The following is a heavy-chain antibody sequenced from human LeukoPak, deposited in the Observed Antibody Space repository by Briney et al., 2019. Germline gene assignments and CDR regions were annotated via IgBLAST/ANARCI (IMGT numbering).Heavy chain of an antibody. CDR3: ARVKYSSGWYEFDS. CDR1: GGSIDSDY. Sequence: KPSETLSLTCNVSGGSIDSDYWSWIRQPPGKGLEWIGYIYYSGSTKYNPSLESRVAIPVDTSKTHFSLNVNSVTAADTAVYFCARVKYSSGWYEFDSWGQGTLVTVSS. J-gene: IGHJ4*02. CDR2: IYYSGST. V-gene: IGHV4-59*01. D-gene: IGHD6-19*01.